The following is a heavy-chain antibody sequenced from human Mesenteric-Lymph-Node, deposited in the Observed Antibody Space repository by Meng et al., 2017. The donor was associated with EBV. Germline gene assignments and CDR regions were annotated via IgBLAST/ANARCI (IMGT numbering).Heavy chain of an antibody. Sequence: QVQIVQSGAEVKPPGASVKVSCKASGYIFSRYSIHWVRQAPGQRPEWIGWINAGSGETKYSQKFQGSVTFTTDTSASIIYLEMRSLTSEDTAVYYCVRSEVGPTHMASDSWGQGSLVTVSS. CDR1: GYIFSRYS. V-gene: IGHV1-3*01. J-gene: IGHJ4*02. D-gene: IGHD1-26*01. CDR3: VRSEVGPTHMASDS. CDR2: INAGSGET.